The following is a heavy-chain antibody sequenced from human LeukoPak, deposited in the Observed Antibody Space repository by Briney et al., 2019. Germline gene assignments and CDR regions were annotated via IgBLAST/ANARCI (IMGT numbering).Heavy chain of an antibody. D-gene: IGHD3-9*01. V-gene: IGHV3-21*01. Sequence: GGSLRLSCAASGFTFSSYSMNWVRQAPGKGLEWVSSISSSSSYIYYADSVKGRFTISRDNAKNSLYPQMNSLRAEDTAVYYCAGGLRYFVDYWGQGTLVTVSS. CDR3: AGGLRYFVDY. CDR1: GFTFSSYS. J-gene: IGHJ4*02. CDR2: ISSSSSYI.